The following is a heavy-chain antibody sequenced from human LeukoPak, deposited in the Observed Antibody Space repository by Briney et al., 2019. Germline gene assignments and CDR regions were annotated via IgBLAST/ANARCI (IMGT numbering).Heavy chain of an antibody. CDR2: ISTSSSSI. Sequence: GSLRLSCAASGFPFSSYSMNWVRQAPGKGLEWVSYISTSSSSIYYADSVKGRFTISRDNAKNSLYLQMNSLRAEDTAVYYCARPQSDYNTFDYWGQGTLVTVSS. D-gene: IGHD4-11*01. J-gene: IGHJ4*02. CDR1: GFPFSSYS. V-gene: IGHV3-48*01. CDR3: ARPQSDYNTFDY.